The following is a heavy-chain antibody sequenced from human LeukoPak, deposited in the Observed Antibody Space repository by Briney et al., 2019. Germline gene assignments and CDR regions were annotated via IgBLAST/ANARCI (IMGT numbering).Heavy chain of an antibody. CDR2: IYPGDSDT. D-gene: IGHD1-7*01. V-gene: IGHV5-51*01. Sequence: GESLKISCKGSGYSFTNYWIGWVRQMPGKGLEWMGIIYPGDSDTRYSPSFQGQVTISADKSISTAYLQWSSLKASDTAMYYCARLGMLYNWNYGAGNWFDPWGQGTLVTVSS. J-gene: IGHJ5*02. CDR1: GYSFTNYW. CDR3: ARLGMLYNWNYGAGNWFDP.